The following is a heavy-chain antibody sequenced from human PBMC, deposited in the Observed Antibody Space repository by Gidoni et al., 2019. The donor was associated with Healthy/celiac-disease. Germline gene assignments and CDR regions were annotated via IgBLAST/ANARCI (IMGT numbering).Heavy chain of an antibody. J-gene: IGHJ5*02. V-gene: IGHV4-34*01. CDR1: GGSFSGSY. D-gene: IGHD6-13*01. CDR3: ARSPKYSSSWYGRNWFDP. CDR2: INHSGST. Sequence: QVQLQQWGAGLLKPSETLSPTCAVYGGSFSGSYWSWIRQPPGKGLEWIGEINHSGSTNYNPSIKSRVTISVDTSKNQFSLKLSSVTAADTAVYYCARSPKYSSSWYGRNWFDPWGQGTLVTVSS.